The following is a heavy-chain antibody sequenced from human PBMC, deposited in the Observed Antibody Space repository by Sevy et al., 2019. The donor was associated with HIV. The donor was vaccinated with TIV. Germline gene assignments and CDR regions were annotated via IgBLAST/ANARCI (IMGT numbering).Heavy chain of an antibody. J-gene: IGHJ5*02. V-gene: IGHV3-48*01. CDR1: GFTFREYS. CDR2: ISGSSTTI. Sequence: GGSLRLSCVGSGFTFREYSMNWVRQAPGKGLEWVSYISGSSTTIEYADSVKVRFSISRENADNSVFLQMNRLRVEESAVYYCARCLAAAENWFDPWGQGTLVTVSS. CDR3: ARCLAAAENWFDP. D-gene: IGHD6-13*01.